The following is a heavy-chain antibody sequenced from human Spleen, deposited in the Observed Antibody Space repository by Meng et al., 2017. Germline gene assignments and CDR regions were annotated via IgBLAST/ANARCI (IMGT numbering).Heavy chain of an antibody. Sequence: QVQLQEWGAGLLKPSETLSLTCAVYGGSFSGYYWSWIRQPPGKWLEWIGEINHSGSTNYNPSLKSRVTISVDTSKNQFSLRLSSVTAADTAVYYCARGIRFLEWLGWFDPWGQGTLVTVSS. CDR2: INHSGST. CDR1: GGSFSGYY. J-gene: IGHJ5*02. CDR3: ARGIRFLEWLGWFDP. D-gene: IGHD3-3*01. V-gene: IGHV4-34*01.